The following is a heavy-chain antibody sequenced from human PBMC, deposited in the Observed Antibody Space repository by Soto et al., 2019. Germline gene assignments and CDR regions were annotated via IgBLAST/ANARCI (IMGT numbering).Heavy chain of an antibody. CDR1: GGTFSSYA. D-gene: IGHD3-22*01. V-gene: IGHV1-69*05. Sequence: SVKVSCKASGGTFSSYAISWVRQAPGQGLEWMGGIIAIFGTAKYAQKFQGRVTITRDTSASTAYMELSSLRSEDTAVYYCARGSGPMIEWHWGQGTLVTVSS. CDR3: ARGSGPMIEWH. CDR2: IIAIFGTA. J-gene: IGHJ4*02.